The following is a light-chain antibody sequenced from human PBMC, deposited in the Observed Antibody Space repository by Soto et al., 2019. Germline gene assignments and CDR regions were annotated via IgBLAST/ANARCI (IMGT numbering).Light chain of an antibody. CDR1: PGVSSK. Sequence: EIVMKQSPATLSVSPGERGPLSCRASPGVSSKLAWYQQKPGQAPRVLIFGASTRATGIPARFSGSGSGTEFTLTISSLQSEDFAVYYCQHYNDWPPTWTFGQGTRVEIK. J-gene: IGKJ1*01. V-gene: IGKV3-15*01. CDR3: QHYNDWPPTWT. CDR2: GAS.